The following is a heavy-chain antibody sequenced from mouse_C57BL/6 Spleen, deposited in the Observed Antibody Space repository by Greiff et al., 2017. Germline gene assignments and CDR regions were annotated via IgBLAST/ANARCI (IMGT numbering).Heavy chain of an antibody. D-gene: IGHD2-3*01. CDR3: AIYDGYYFDY. CDR2: INPSTGGT. J-gene: IGHJ2*01. Sequence: VQLQQSGPELVKPGASVKISCKASGYSFTGYYMNWVKQSPEKSLEWIGEINPSTGGTTYNQKFKAKATLTVDKSSSTAYMQLKSLTSEDSAVYYCAIYDGYYFDYWGQGTTLTVSS. V-gene: IGHV1-42*01. CDR1: GYSFTGYY.